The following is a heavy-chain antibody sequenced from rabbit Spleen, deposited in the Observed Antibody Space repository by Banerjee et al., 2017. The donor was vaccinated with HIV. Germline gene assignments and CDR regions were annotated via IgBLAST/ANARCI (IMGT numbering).Heavy chain of an antibody. J-gene: IGHJ6*01. D-gene: IGHD8-1*01. CDR2: IVGSSSGFT. V-gene: IGHV1S40*01. CDR1: GFSFSSSDY. CDR3: ARDTGSSFSSYGMDL. Sequence: QSLEESGGDLVKPGASLTLTCTASGFSFSSSDYMCWVRQAPGKGLEWISCIVGSSSGFTYSATWAKGRFTISKTSSTTATLQMTSLTVVDTATYFCARDTGSSFSSYGMDLWGQGTLVTVS.